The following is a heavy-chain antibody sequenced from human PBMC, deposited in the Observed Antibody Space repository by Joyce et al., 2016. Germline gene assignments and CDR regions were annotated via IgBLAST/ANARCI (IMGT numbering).Heavy chain of an antibody. CDR1: GFTFSSYS. V-gene: IGHV3-21*01. J-gene: IGHJ4*02. Sequence: EVQLVESGGGLVKPGGSLRFSCAASGFTFSSYSMSWVRQAPGKGLEWVSSLSSSSSYIKYTDSVKGRFTISRDNAKNAQYLEMNSLRVEDTAVYYCARSSYTNGIFDYWGQGTLVTVSS. D-gene: IGHD2-8*01. CDR3: ARSSYTNGIFDY. CDR2: LSSSSSYI.